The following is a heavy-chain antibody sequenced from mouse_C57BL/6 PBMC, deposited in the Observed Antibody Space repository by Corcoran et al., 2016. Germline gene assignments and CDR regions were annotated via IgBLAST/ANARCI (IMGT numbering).Heavy chain of an antibody. CDR3: ARWSHYFDY. V-gene: IGHV3-6*01. CDR2: ISYDGSN. J-gene: IGHJ2*01. Sequence: DVQLQESGPGLVKPSQSLSLTCSVTGYPITSGYYWNWIRQFPGNKLEWMGYISYDGSNNYNPSLKNRISITRDTSKNQFFLKLNSVTTEDTATYYCARWSHYFDYWGQGTTLTVSS. CDR1: GYPITSGYY.